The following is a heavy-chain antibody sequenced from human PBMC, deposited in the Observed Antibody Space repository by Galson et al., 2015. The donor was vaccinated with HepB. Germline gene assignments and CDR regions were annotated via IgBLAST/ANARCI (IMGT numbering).Heavy chain of an antibody. J-gene: IGHJ6*02. CDR3: RWFGDVGNRMDV. Sequence: SVKVSCKASGGTFSSYAISWVRQAPGQGLEWMGGIIPIFGTANYAQKFQGRVTITADESTSTAYMELSSLRSEDTAVYYCRWFGDVGNRMDVWGQGTTVTVSS. D-gene: IGHD3-10*01. V-gene: IGHV1-69*13. CDR2: IIPIFGTA. CDR1: GGTFSSYA.